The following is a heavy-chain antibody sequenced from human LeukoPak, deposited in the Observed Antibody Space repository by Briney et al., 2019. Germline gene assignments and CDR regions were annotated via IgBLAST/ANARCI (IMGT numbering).Heavy chain of an antibody. D-gene: IGHD3-10*01. Sequence: GGSLRLSCAASGFTFSSYWMHWVRQGPGKGLVWVSRIKSDGSSTSYTDSVKGRFTISRDNAKNTLYLQMNSLRDEDTAVYYCARESGYHGSGFDPWGQGTLVTVSS. CDR3: ARESGYHGSGFDP. CDR2: IKSDGSST. V-gene: IGHV3-74*01. J-gene: IGHJ5*02. CDR1: GFTFSSYW.